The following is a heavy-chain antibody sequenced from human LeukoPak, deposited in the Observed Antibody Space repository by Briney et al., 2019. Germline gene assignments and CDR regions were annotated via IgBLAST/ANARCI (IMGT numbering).Heavy chain of an antibody. Sequence: SETLSLTCGVSGGSISRHYWSWIRQPPGKGLEWIGFIYYTGRTRYNPSLQGRVTISVGTSENKFSLKLTSVTAADTAVYYCARLLDNDNSGDPDTFDVWGQGTVVTVSS. J-gene: IGHJ3*01. D-gene: IGHD3-22*01. V-gene: IGHV4-59*11. CDR2: IYYTGRT. CDR3: ARLLDNDNSGDPDTFDV. CDR1: GGSISRHY.